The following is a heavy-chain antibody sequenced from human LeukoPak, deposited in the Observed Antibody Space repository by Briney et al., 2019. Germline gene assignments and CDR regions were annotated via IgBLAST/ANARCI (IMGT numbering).Heavy chain of an antibody. V-gene: IGHV1-18*01. CDR3: ARVGDYDILTGSDY. J-gene: IGHJ4*02. D-gene: IGHD3-9*01. CDR1: SYTFTSYG. Sequence: GASVKVSCKASSYTFTSYGISWVRQAPGQGLEWMGWISAYNGNTNYAQKLQGRVTMTTDTSTSTAYMELRSLRSDDTAVYYCARVGDYDILTGSDYWGQGTLVTVSS. CDR2: ISAYNGNT.